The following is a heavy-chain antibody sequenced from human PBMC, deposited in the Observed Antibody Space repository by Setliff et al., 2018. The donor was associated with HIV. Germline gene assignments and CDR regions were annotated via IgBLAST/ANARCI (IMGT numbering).Heavy chain of an antibody. Sequence: SETLSLTCTVSGGSIRSGSFYWGWIRQPPGKGLEWIGTIYHSVTTYYNPSLKSRVTISVNTSKNQFSLKLSSVTAADTAVYYCAIVQMAYAAFDVWGQGTMGTVSS. CDR3: AIVQMAYAAFDV. J-gene: IGHJ3*01. V-gene: IGHV4-39*01. CDR1: GGSIRSGSFY. D-gene: IGHD4-17*01. CDR2: IYHSVTT.